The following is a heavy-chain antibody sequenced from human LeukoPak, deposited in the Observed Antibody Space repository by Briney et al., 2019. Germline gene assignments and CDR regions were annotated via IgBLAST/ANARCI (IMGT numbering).Heavy chain of an antibody. CDR1: GGSISSGGYY. Sequence: SEALSLTCTVSGGSISSGGYYWSWIRQHPGKGLEWIRYIYYSGSTYYNPSLKSRVTISVDTSKNQFSLKLSSVTAADTAVYYCARDRQSGRKAYYYYGMDVWGQGATVTVSS. CDR2: IYYSGST. J-gene: IGHJ6*02. D-gene: IGHD3-3*01. CDR3: ARDRQSGRKAYYYYGMDV. V-gene: IGHV4-31*03.